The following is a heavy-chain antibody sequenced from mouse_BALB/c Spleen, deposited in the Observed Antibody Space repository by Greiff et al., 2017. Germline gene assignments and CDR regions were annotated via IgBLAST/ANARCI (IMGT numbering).Heavy chain of an antibody. J-gene: IGHJ3*01. CDR1: GYTFTSYW. CDR3: ARWVVRRGVGAWFAY. V-gene: IGHV1-69*02. D-gene: IGHD2-14*01. Sequence: QVQLQQPGAELVKPGASVKLSCKASGYTFTSYWMHWVKQRPGQGLEWIGEIDPSDSYTNYNQKFKGKATLTVDKSSSTAYMQLSSLTSEDSAVYYCARWVVRRGVGAWFAYWGQGTLVTVSA. CDR2: IDPSDSYT.